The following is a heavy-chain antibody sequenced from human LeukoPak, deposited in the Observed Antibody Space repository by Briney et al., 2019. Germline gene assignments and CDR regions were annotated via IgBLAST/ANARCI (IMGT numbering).Heavy chain of an antibody. Sequence: GRSLRLSCAASGFTFSSYAMHWVRQAPGKGLEWVAVISCDGSNKYYADSVKGRFTISRDNSKNTLYLQMNSLRAEDTAVYYCARGGSGPAAYYYYYMDVWGKGTTVTVSS. J-gene: IGHJ6*03. V-gene: IGHV3-30-3*01. CDR1: GFTFSSYA. CDR3: ARGGSGPAAYYYYYMDV. CDR2: ISCDGSNK. D-gene: IGHD2-2*01.